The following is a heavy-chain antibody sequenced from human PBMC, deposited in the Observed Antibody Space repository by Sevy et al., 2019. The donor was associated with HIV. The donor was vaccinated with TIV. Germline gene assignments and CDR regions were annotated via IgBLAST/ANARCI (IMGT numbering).Heavy chain of an antibody. V-gene: IGHV3-11*01. CDR3: ARDLGSGSYTYYDY. CDR1: GFTFSDYY. CDR2: ISSSGSTI. Sequence: GGSLRLSCAASGFTFSDYYMSWIRQAPGKGLEWGSYISSSGSTIYYADSVKGRFTISRDNAKNSLYLQMNSLRAEDTAVYYCARDLGSGSYTYYDYWGQGTLVTVSS. J-gene: IGHJ4*02. D-gene: IGHD1-26*01.